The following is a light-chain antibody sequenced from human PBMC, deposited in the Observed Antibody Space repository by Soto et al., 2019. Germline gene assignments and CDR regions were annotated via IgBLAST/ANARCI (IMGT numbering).Light chain of an antibody. V-gene: IGKV3-20*01. Sequence: EIVLTQSPGTLSLSPGERATLSCRASQSVSSNYLAWYQQKPGQAPRLLIYGASSRATGIPDRFRGSGSGTDFTLTISSLEPEDFAVYYCQQYNNWPPGAFGQGTKVDIK. J-gene: IGKJ1*01. CDR3: QQYNNWPPGA. CDR1: QSVSSNY. CDR2: GAS.